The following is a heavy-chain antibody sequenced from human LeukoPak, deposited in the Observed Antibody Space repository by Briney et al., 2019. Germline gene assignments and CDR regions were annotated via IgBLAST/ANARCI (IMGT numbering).Heavy chain of an antibody. CDR3: ARRRKAGPFDY. D-gene: IGHD6-19*01. V-gene: IGHV3-23*01. J-gene: IGHJ4*02. Sequence: GGSLRLSCAVSGFTFKSYTMTWVRQAPGKGLEWVSAISGSGGSTYYADSVKGRFTISRDNSKSTLYLQMNSLRAEDTAVYYCARRRKAGPFDYWGQGTLVTVSS. CDR2: ISGSGGST. CDR1: GFTFKSYT.